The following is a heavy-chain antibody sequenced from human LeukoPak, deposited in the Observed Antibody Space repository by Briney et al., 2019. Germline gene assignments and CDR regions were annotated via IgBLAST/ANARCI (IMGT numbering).Heavy chain of an antibody. CDR1: GFTFTSYG. CDR2: VSAYSGNT. J-gene: IGHJ4*02. D-gene: IGHD3-9*01. CDR3: ARGGFTDYSGLDY. Sequence: ASVKVSCKASGFTFTSYGISWVRQAPGQGPEWMGWVSAYSGNTNYAQKLRGRVTMTTDTSTSTAYMELRSLRSDDTAVYYCARGGFTDYSGLDYWGQGTLVTVSS. V-gene: IGHV1-18*04.